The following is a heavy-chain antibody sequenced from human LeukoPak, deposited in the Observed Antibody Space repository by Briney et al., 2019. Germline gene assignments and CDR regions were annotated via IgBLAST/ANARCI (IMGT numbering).Heavy chain of an antibody. CDR1: GGSISNSDYY. CDR2: IFYTGST. J-gene: IGHJ3*02. D-gene: IGHD3-3*02. CDR3: ARDKPGIGHAFDI. V-gene: IGHV4-39*07. Sequence: SETLSLTCTVSGGSISNSDYYWGWIRQPPGKGLDWIANIFYTGSTYYNPSPKSRVTISVDTSKKQFSLKLSSVTAADTAVYYCARDKPGIGHAFDIWGQGTMGTGSS.